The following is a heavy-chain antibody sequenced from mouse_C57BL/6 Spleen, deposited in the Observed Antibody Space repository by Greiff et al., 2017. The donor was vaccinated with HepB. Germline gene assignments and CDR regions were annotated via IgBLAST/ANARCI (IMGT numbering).Heavy chain of an antibody. Sequence: EVQLQQSGPGLVKPSQSLSLTCSVTGYSITSGYYWNWIRQFPGNKLEWMGYISYDGSNNYNPYLKNRISITRDTSKNQFFLKLNSVTTEDTATYYCAREELTVAWFAYWGQGTLVTVSA. V-gene: IGHV3-6*01. CDR2: ISYDGSN. D-gene: IGHD4-1*01. J-gene: IGHJ3*01. CDR1: GYSITSGYY. CDR3: AREELTVAWFAY.